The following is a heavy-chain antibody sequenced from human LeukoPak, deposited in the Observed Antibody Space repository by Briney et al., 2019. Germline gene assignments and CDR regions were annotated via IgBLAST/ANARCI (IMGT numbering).Heavy chain of an antibody. Sequence: SVKVSCKVSGCTLPELFMHWVRQAPGKGREGMGGFDPEDGETIYAQKFQGRVTMTEDTSTDTAYMELSSLRSEDTAVYYCATVEIVVANDPNDYYMDVWGKGTTVTVS. V-gene: IGHV1-24*01. D-gene: IGHD3-22*01. J-gene: IGHJ6*03. CDR3: ATVEIVVANDPNDYYMDV. CDR1: GCTLPELF. CDR2: FDPEDGET.